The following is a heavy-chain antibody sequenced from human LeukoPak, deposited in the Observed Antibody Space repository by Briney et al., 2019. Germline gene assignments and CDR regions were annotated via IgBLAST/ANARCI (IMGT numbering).Heavy chain of an antibody. Sequence: SETLSLTCAVSGGSISSGGYSWSWIRQPPGKGLGWIGYIYLSGSTYYNPSLKSRVTISVDRSKNQFSLKLSSVTAADTAVYYCARGERYYYGSGSYKVHWFDPWGQGTLVTVSS. D-gene: IGHD3-10*01. CDR2: IYLSGST. CDR1: GGSISSGGYS. V-gene: IGHV4-30-2*01. J-gene: IGHJ5*02. CDR3: ARGERYYYGSGSYKVHWFDP.